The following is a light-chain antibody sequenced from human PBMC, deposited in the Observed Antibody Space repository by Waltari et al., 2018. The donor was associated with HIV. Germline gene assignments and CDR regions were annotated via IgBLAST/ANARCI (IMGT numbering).Light chain of an antibody. CDR3: QQSYITPRT. J-gene: IGKJ1*01. V-gene: IGKV1-39*01. CDR2: AAS. CDR1: QSIDYY. Sequence: DIQMTQSPSSLSASVGDRVTITCRASQSIDYYLNWYQQKPGKAPNLLIHAASTLQGGVPSRFSGSGSGTDFTLTISSLQPEDFATYYCQQSYITPRTFGLGTKVEI.